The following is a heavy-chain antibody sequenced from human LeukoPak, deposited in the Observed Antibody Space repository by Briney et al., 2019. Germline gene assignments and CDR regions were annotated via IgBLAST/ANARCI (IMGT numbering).Heavy chain of an antibody. Sequence: ASVKASCKASGYTFTGYYMHWVRQAPGQGLEWMGWINPNSGGTNYAQKFQGRVTMTRDTSISTAYMELSRLRSEDTAVYYCARGRRQNWNSKTWWFDPWGQGTLVTVPS. CDR2: INPNSGGT. V-gene: IGHV1-2*02. CDR1: GYTFTGYY. D-gene: IGHD1-7*01. J-gene: IGHJ5*02. CDR3: ARGRRQNWNSKTWWFDP.